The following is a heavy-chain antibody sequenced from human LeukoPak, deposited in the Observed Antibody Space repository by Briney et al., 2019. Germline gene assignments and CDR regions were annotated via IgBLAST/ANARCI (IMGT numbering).Heavy chain of an antibody. CDR2: ISPSGGST. Sequence: GASVKVSCKAFGYTFTSNYMHWVRQAPGQGPEWMGVISPSGGSTTYAQKFQGRVTLTRDMSTSTDYLELSSLRSEDTAVYYCARDPVEGQGLYSSACLDYWGQGTLVTVSS. CDR3: ARDPVEGQGLYSSACLDY. D-gene: IGHD6-19*01. V-gene: IGHV1-46*01. J-gene: IGHJ4*02. CDR1: GYTFTSNY.